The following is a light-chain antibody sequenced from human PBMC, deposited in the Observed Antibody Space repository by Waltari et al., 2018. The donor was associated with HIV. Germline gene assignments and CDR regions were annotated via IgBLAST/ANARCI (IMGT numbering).Light chain of an antibody. CDR1: ALPKQY. J-gene: IGLJ1*01. Sequence: SYELTQPPSVSVSPGQTASITCSGDALPKQYGYWYQQKPGQAPVLVIYKDNERPSGIPERFSGSSSGTTVTLTISGVQAKDEADYYGQSAGSAGTYRVFGAGTKVTGL. CDR2: KDN. CDR3: QSAGSAGTYRV. V-gene: IGLV3-25*03.